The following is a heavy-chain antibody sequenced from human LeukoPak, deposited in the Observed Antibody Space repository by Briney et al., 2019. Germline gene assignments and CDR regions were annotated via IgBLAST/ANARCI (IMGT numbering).Heavy chain of an antibody. CDR3: AKAGSGSYQSLVDY. V-gene: IGHV3-21*01. D-gene: IGHD1-26*01. Sequence: GGSLRLSCAASGFTFSSYSMNWVRQAPGKGLEWVSSISSSSSYIYYADSVKGRFTISRDNAKNSLYLQMNSLRAEDTAVYYCAKAGSGSYQSLVDYWGQGTLVTVSS. CDR2: ISSSSSYI. CDR1: GFTFSSYS. J-gene: IGHJ4*02.